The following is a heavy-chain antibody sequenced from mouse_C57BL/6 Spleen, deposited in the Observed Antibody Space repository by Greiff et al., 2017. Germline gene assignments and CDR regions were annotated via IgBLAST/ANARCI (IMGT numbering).Heavy chain of an antibody. J-gene: IGHJ4*01. V-gene: IGHV1-82*01. Sequence: QVQLQQSGPELVKPGASVKISCKASGYAFSSSWMNWVKQRPGKGLEWIGRIYPGDGDTNYNGKFKGKATLTADKSSSTAYMQLSSLTSEDSAVYFCARGGDDYVAGMDYWGQGTSVTVSS. CDR3: ARGGDDYVAGMDY. D-gene: IGHD2-4*01. CDR1: GYAFSSSW. CDR2: IYPGDGDT.